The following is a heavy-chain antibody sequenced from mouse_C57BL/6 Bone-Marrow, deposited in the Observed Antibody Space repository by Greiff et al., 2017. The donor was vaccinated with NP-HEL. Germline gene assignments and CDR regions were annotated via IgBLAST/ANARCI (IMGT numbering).Heavy chain of an antibody. Sequence: DVKLQESGPGLVKPSQSLSLTCSVTGYSITSGYYWNWIRQFPGNKLEWMGYISYDGSNNYNPSLKNRISITRDTSKNQFFLKLNSVTTEDTATYYCARDRITTVVGYYYAMDYWGQGTSVTVSS. CDR2: ISYDGSN. J-gene: IGHJ4*01. V-gene: IGHV3-6*01. D-gene: IGHD1-1*01. CDR1: GYSITSGYY. CDR3: ARDRITTVVGYYYAMDY.